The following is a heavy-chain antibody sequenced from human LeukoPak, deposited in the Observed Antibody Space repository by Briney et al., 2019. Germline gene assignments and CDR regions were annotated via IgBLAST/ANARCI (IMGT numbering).Heavy chain of an antibody. CDR1: GYTFTGYY. D-gene: IGHD3-10*01. Sequence: GASVKVSCKASGYTFTGYYMHWVRQAPGQGLEWMGWINPNSGGTNYAQKFQGRVTMTWDTSISTAYMELSRLRSDDTAVYYCARDHYGSGYEYYYYMDVWGKGTTVTVSS. CDR3: ARDHYGSGYEYYYYMDV. CDR2: INPNSGGT. J-gene: IGHJ6*03. V-gene: IGHV1-2*02.